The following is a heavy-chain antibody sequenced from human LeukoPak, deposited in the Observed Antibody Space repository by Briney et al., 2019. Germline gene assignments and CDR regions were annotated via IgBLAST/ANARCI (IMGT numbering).Heavy chain of an antibody. CDR2: IYYSGST. D-gene: IGHD6-19*01. Sequence: SETLSLTCTVFGGSINSYYWSWIRQPPGKGLEWIGYIYYSGSTNYNPSLKSRVTISVHTSKNQFSLKLSSVTAADTAVYCCARDEQWLGNDYWGQGTLVTVSS. CDR1: GGSINSYY. V-gene: IGHV4-59*01. J-gene: IGHJ4*02. CDR3: ARDEQWLGNDY.